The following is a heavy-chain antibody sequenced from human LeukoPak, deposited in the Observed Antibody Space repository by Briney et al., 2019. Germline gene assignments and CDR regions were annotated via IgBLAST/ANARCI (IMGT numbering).Heavy chain of an antibody. Sequence: GGSLRLSCAASEFTVSSSYMSWVRQAPGKGLEWVSIIYSGGNTFYADSVKGRFTISRDSSKNTLYLQMNSLRAEDTAVYYCAKDRGGRITMVRVIDYWGQGTLVTVSS. V-gene: IGHV3-53*01. J-gene: IGHJ4*02. CDR2: IYSGGNT. D-gene: IGHD3-10*01. CDR3: AKDRGGRITMVRVIDY. CDR1: EFTVSSSY.